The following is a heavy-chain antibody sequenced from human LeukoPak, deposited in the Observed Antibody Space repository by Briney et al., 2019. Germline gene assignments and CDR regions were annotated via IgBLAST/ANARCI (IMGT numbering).Heavy chain of an antibody. V-gene: IGHV3-30*02. D-gene: IGHD2-2*01. Sequence: PGGSLRLSCAASGFTFSSYGMHWVRQAPGKGLEWVAFIRYDGSNKYYADFVKGRFTISRDNSKNTLYLQMNSLRAEDTAVYYCSLSVVVVPAAMLDYWGQGTLVTVSS. CDR3: SLSVVVVPAAMLDY. CDR2: IRYDGSNK. CDR1: GFTFSSYG. J-gene: IGHJ4*02.